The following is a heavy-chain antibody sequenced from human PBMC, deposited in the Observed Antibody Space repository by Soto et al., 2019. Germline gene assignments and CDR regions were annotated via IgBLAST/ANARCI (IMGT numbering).Heavy chain of an antibody. CDR2: VSAYNGNT. J-gene: IGHJ5*02. D-gene: IGHD3-9*01. CDR1: GYIFSSYG. V-gene: IGHV1-18*01. CDR3: ARDDPYPHTTNYEHDTLTGYYDPTNCFDP. Sequence: GASVKVSCKASGYIFSSYGISWVRQAPGQGLEWMGWVSAYNGNTNYPQKLQGRVTMTTDTSTSTAYMELRSLRSDDTAVYYCARDDPYPHTTNYEHDTLTGYYDPTNCFDPWGQGTLVTVSS.